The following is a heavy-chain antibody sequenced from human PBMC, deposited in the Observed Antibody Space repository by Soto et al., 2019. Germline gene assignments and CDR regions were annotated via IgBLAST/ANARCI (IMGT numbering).Heavy chain of an antibody. CDR3: ARNGGTFDP. D-gene: IGHD3-16*01. V-gene: IGHV3-11*01. J-gene: IGHJ5*02. CDR2: ISTSGNIK. Sequence: VGSLRLSCAASGFTFSDYDMTWIRQAAGKGLEWVSYISTSGNIKYYAESVEGRFTISRDNAKNSLYLQMNSLRADDTAVYFCARNGGTFDPWGQGTLVTVSS. CDR1: GFTFSDYD.